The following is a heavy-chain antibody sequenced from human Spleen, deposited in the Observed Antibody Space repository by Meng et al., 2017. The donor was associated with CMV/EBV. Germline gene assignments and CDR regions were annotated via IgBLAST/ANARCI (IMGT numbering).Heavy chain of an antibody. Sequence: GESLKISCAASGFTFSSYWMHWVRQAPGKGLVWVSRINSDGSSTSYADSVKGRFTISRDNAKNTLYLQMNSLRAEDTAVYYCAREGIAARTFDYWGQGTMDTVSS. CDR3: AREGIAARTFDY. V-gene: IGHV3-74*01. D-gene: IGHD6-6*01. J-gene: IGHJ4*02. CDR1: GFTFSSYW. CDR2: INSDGSST.